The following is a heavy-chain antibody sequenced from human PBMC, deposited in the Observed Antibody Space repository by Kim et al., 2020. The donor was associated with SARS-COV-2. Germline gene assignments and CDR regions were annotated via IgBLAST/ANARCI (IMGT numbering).Heavy chain of an antibody. V-gene: IGHV4-59*01. D-gene: IGHD3-10*01. CDR1: GGYISSYY. CDR2: IYYSGST. CDR3: ARIIRRHGITMVRGVIANYYFDY. Sequence: SETLSLTCTVSGGYISSYYWSWIRQPPGKGLEWIGYIYYSGSTNYNPSLKSRVTISVDTSKNQFSLKLSSVTAADTAVYYCARIIRRHGITMVRGVIANYYFDYWGQGTLVTVSS. J-gene: IGHJ4*02.